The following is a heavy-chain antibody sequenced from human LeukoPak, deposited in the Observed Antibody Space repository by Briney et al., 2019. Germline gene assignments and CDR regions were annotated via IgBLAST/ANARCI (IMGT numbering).Heavy chain of an antibody. J-gene: IGHJ4*02. CDR3: ARGDGYNFFDY. CDR2: FYVGSAT. Sequence: PGGSLRLSCAVSGFSVTNNYMSWVRQAPGKGLEWVSVFYVGSATYYADSVKGRFTISIDNSENTLYLQMKSLRAEDTAVYYCARGDGYNFFDYWGQGTLVTVSS. CDR1: GFSVTNNY. V-gene: IGHV3-53*01. D-gene: IGHD5-24*01.